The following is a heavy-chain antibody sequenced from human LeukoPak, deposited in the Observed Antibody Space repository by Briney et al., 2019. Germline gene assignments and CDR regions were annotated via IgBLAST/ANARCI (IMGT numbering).Heavy chain of an antibody. J-gene: IGHJ2*01. CDR3: VKVAQQWQYSDL. Sequence: GGSLRLSCAASGFTFSSYAMSWVRQAPGKGLEWVSAISGSGGSTYYADSVKGRFTISRDNSKNTLYPQMNSLRVEDTAVYYCVKVAQQWQYSDLWGRGTLVTVSS. CDR1: GFTFSSYA. CDR2: ISGSGGST. D-gene: IGHD6-19*01. V-gene: IGHV3-23*01.